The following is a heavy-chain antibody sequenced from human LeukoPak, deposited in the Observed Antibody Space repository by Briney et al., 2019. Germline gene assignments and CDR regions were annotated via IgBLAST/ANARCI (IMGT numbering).Heavy chain of an antibody. CDR2: ISSSSSYI. J-gene: IGHJ4*02. CDR1: GFTFSSYS. D-gene: IGHD6-6*01. Sequence: PGGSLRLSCVPSGFTFSSYSMNCVRQAPGKGLERVSSISSSSSYIYYADSVKGRFTISRDNAKNSLYLQMNSLRAEDTAVYYCAPHRGSSSPFDHWGQGTLVTVSS. V-gene: IGHV3-21*01. CDR3: APHRGSSSPFDH.